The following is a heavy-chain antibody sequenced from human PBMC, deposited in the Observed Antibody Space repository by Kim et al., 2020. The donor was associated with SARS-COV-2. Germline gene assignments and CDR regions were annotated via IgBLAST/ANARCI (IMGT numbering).Heavy chain of an antibody. J-gene: IGHJ4*02. Sequence: SETLSLTCTVSGGSISVYYWSWVRQAPGKGLEWIGYIFNGGYTNYNPSLKSRVTISVDTSKNQFSLKLSSVTAADTAMYYCARASSYYVIDYWGQGTLVTVSS. CDR2: IFNGGYT. CDR3: ARASSYYVIDY. CDR1: GGSISVYY. D-gene: IGHD1-26*01. V-gene: IGHV4-59*13.